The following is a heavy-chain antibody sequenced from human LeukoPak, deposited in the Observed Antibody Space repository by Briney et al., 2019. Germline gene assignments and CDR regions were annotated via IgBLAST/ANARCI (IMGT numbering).Heavy chain of an antibody. CDR2: IYYSGTT. J-gene: IGHJ4*02. V-gene: IGHV4-31*03. CDR3: ARADSSGYSYFDY. Sequence: PSETLSLTCTVSGGSISSGGYYWSWIRQPPGMGPEWIGYIYYSGTTYYNPSLKSRVTISVDTSNNQFSLKLSSVTAADTAVYYCARADSSGYSYFDYWGQGTLVTVSS. CDR1: GGSISSGGYY. D-gene: IGHD3-22*01.